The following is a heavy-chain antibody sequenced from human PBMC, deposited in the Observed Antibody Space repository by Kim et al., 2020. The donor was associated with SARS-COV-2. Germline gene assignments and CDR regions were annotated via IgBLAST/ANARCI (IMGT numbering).Heavy chain of an antibody. CDR2: ISWNSGSI. V-gene: IGHV3-9*01. CDR3: AKDISPGGVVPAAILDHYYYYGMDV. D-gene: IGHD2-2*02. Sequence: GGSLRLSCAASGFTFGDYAMHWVRQAPGKGLEWVSGISWNSGSIGYADSVKGRFTISRDNAKNSLYLQMNSLRAEDTALYYCAKDISPGGVVPAAILDHYYYYGMDVWGQGTTVTVSS. J-gene: IGHJ6*02. CDR1: GFTFGDYA.